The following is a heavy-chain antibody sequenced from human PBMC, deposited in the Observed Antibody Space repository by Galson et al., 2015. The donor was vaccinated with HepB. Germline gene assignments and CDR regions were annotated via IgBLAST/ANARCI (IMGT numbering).Heavy chain of an antibody. J-gene: IGHJ4*02. CDR3: TTGPEKSWSGDFDY. V-gene: IGHV3-15*01. CDR1: GFTFTDAW. CDR2: FRSKADGGTT. D-gene: IGHD3-3*01. Sequence: SLRLSCAASGFTFTDAWMSWVRQAPGKGLEWVGRFRSKADGGTTDYAAPVKGRFTISRDDPKSMVYLQMNSLKIEDTAVYYCTTGPEKSWSGDFDYWGQGTLVTVSS.